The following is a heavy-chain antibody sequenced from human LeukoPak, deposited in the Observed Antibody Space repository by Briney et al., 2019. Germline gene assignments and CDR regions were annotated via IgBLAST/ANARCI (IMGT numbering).Heavy chain of an antibody. CDR2: ISSSSNTI. CDR3: ARNPQNYYDSADAFDI. Sequence: SGGSLRLSCAASGFTFSTYSMNWVRQAPGQGLEWFSYISSSSNTIYYADSVKGRFTISRDNAKNSLYLQMNSLRAEDTAVYYCARNPQNYYDSADAFDIWGQGTMVTVSS. V-gene: IGHV3-48*01. D-gene: IGHD3-22*01. J-gene: IGHJ3*02. CDR1: GFTFSTYS.